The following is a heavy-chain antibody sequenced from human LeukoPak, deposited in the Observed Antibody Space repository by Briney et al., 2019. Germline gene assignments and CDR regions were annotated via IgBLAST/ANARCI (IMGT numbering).Heavy chain of an antibody. CDR2: IYYSGST. CDR3: ARQSYDMPDY. Sequence: SETLSLTCTVSGGSISSSSYYWGWIRQPPGKGLEWIGSIYYSGSTYYNPSLKSRVTISVDTSKNQFSLKLSSVTAADTAVYYCARQSYDMPDYWGQGTLVTVSS. CDR1: GGSISSSSYY. D-gene: IGHD3-9*01. V-gene: IGHV4-39*01. J-gene: IGHJ4*02.